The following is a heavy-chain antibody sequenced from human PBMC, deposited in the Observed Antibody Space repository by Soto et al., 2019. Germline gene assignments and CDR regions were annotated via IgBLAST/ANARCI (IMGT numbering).Heavy chain of an antibody. CDR1: GYTFTSYA. D-gene: IGHD3-16*02. Sequence: QVQLVQSGAEVKKPGASVKVSCKASGYTFTSYAMHWVRQAPGQRLEWMGWINAGNGNTKYSQKFQGRVTITRDTCESTAYMELSSVRSEDTAVYYSARGYQMAWFAPWGQGTLVTVSS. V-gene: IGHV1-3*01. J-gene: IGHJ5*02. CDR3: ARGYQMAWFAP. CDR2: INAGNGNT.